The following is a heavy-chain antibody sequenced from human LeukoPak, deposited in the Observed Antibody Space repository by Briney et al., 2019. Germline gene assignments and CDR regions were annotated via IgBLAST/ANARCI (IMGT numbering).Heavy chain of an antibody. CDR1: GFTFSSYA. D-gene: IGHD3-22*01. CDR3: AKGGYYDSSGPGGY. CDR2: ISGSGGST. V-gene: IGHV3-23*01. Sequence: PGGSLRLSCAASGFTFSSYAMSWVRQAPGKGLEWVSAISGSGGSTYYADSVKGRFTISRDNSKDTLYLQMNSLRAEDTAVYYCAKGGYYDSSGPGGYWGQGTLVTVSS. J-gene: IGHJ4*02.